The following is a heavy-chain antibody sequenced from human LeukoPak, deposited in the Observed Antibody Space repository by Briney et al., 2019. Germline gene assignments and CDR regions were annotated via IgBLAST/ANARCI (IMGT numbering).Heavy chain of an antibody. CDR3: AKAKGNDYGDSHFDY. D-gene: IGHD4-17*01. J-gene: IGHJ4*02. V-gene: IGHV3-23*01. CDR2: ISGSGGST. CDR1: GFNFNDYA. Sequence: PGGSLRLSCAASGFNFNDYATCWVRQAPGKGLEWVSAISGSGGSTYYADSVKGRFTISRDNSKNTLYLQMNSLRAEDTAVYYCAKAKGNDYGDSHFDYWGQGTLVTVSS.